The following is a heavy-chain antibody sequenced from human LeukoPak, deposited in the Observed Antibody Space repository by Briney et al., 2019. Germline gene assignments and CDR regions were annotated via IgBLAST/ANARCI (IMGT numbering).Heavy chain of an antibody. CDR3: AADPNPDGVQVY. CDR1: GFTFTSSA. Sequence: SVKVSCKASGFTFTSSAVQWVRQARGQRLEWIGWIVVGSGNTNYAQKFQERVTITRDMSTSTAYTELSSLRSEDTAVYYCAADPNPDGVQVYWGQGTLVTVSS. D-gene: IGHD1-14*01. CDR2: IVVGSGNT. V-gene: IGHV1-58*01. J-gene: IGHJ4*02.